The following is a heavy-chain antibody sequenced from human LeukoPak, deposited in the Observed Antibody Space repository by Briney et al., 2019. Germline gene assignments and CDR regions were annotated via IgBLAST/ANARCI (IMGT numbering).Heavy chain of an antibody. V-gene: IGHV3-15*01. D-gene: IGHD6-19*01. Sequence: GGSLRLSCAASGFTFSNAWMNWVRQAPGKGLEWVGLIKTKTDGGTTEYAAPVKGRFTISRDDSKNTLSLQMNSLKTEDTALYYCTTPGVAVPGTRGSADSWGQGTLVTVSS. CDR1: GFTFSNAW. CDR2: IKTKTDGGTT. J-gene: IGHJ4*02. CDR3: TTPGVAVPGTRGSADS.